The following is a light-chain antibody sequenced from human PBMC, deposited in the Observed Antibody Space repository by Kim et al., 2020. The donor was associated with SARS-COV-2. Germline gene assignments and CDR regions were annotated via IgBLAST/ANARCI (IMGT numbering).Light chain of an antibody. CDR3: SSYTSRNTWV. CDR1: SSDVGDYNY. V-gene: IGLV2-14*01. J-gene: IGLJ3*02. CDR2: DVS. Sequence: QSALTQPASVSESPGQSITISCTGSSSDVGDYNYVSWHQQHPGKAPKFMIYDVSKRPSGVSNRFSGSKSGNTASLTISGLQAEDEADYYCSSYTSRNTWVFGGGTQLTVL.